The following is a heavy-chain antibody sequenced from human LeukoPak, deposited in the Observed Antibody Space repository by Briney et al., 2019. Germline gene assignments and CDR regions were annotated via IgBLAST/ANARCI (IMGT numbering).Heavy chain of an antibody. J-gene: IGHJ5*02. V-gene: IGHV3-21*04. CDR2: ISSSSSYI. D-gene: IGHD3-16*01. Sequence: GGSLRLSCAASGFTFSSYSMNWVRQAPGKGLEWVSSISSSSSYIYYADSVKGRFTISRDNAKNSLYLQMNSLRAEDTALYYCARSGGVRFDPWGQGTLVTVSS. CDR1: GFTFSSYS. CDR3: ARSGGVRFDP.